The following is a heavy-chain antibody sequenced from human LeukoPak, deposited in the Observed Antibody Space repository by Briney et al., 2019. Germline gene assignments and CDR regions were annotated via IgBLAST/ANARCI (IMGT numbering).Heavy chain of an antibody. CDR3: AKNAYSYGFGMDV. D-gene: IGHD5-18*01. CDR2: ISHDGNNK. CDR1: GFTFSSNV. J-gene: IGHJ6*02. Sequence: GGSLRPSCAASGFTFSSNVMHWVRQAPGKGLEWVAVISHDGNNKNYADSVKGRFTISRDNSKNTLYLQMNSLRAEDTAVYYCAKNAYSYGFGMDVWGQGTTVTVSS. V-gene: IGHV3-30-3*02.